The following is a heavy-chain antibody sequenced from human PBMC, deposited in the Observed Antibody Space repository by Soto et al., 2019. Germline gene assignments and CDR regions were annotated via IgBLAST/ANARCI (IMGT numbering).Heavy chain of an antibody. Sequence: ASVKVSCKASGYTFTSYGISWVRQAPGQGLEWMGWISAYNGNTNYAQKLQGRVTMTTGTSTSTAYMELRSLKSDDTVVYYCARDQEDVVVAAAPTGYYYGMDVWGQGTTVTVSS. J-gene: IGHJ6*02. CDR2: ISAYNGNT. CDR3: ARDQEDVVVAAAPTGYYYGMDV. V-gene: IGHV1-18*04. D-gene: IGHD2-2*01. CDR1: GYTFTSYG.